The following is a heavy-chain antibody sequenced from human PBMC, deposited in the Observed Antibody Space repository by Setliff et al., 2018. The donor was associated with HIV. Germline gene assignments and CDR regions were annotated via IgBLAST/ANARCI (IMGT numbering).Heavy chain of an antibody. CDR3: TRDESGGDFYFYMDV. CDR2: INGNGESV. J-gene: IGHJ6*03. D-gene: IGHD3-16*01. CDR1: GFLFHDYG. Sequence: LRLSCEAYGFLFHDYGLTWVRQVPGKGLEWVAGINGNGESVGYADSVKGRFTISRDNAKNSLYLQMKSLRAEDTALYFCTRDESGGDFYFYMDVWGSGTTVTVSS. V-gene: IGHV3-20*04.